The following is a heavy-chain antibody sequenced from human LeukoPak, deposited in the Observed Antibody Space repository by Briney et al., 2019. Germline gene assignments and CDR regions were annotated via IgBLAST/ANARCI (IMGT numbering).Heavy chain of an antibody. CDR2: INSDGSST. D-gene: IGHD2-2*01. CDR1: GFTFSSYW. V-gene: IGHV3-74*01. Sequence: GGSLRLSCAASGFTFSSYWMHWVRQAPGKGLVWVSRINSDGSSTSYADSVKGRFTISRDNAKNTLYLQMNSQRAEDTAVYYCARGSYQLLLGYYYYGMDVWGQGTTVTVSS. J-gene: IGHJ6*02. CDR3: ARGSYQLLLGYYYYGMDV.